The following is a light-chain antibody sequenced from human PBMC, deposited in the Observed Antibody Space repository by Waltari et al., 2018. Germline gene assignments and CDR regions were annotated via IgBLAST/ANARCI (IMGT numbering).Light chain of an antibody. CDR1: QSINSW. V-gene: IGKV1-5*03. CDR3: QQYNSYST. CDR2: KAS. J-gene: IGKJ1*01. Sequence: DIQMNQSPSTLSAAAGDRVTITCRASQSINSWLAWYQQKPGKAPKLLIYKASSLESGVPSRFSGSGSGTEFTLTISSLQPDDFATYYCQQYNSYSTFGQGTKV.